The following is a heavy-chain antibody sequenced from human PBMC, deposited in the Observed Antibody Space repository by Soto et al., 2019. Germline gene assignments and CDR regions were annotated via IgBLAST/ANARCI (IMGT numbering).Heavy chain of an antibody. Sequence: SETLSLTCAVYGGSFSGYYWSWIRQPPGKGLEWIGEINHSGSTNYNPSLKSRLTISVDTSKNHFSLKLTSVTVADTAVYFCARRGSRLSVAVAAFDYWSQGTLVTVSS. J-gene: IGHJ4*02. CDR3: ARRGSRLSVAVAAFDY. V-gene: IGHV4-34*01. CDR2: INHSGST. CDR1: GGSFSGYY. D-gene: IGHD6-19*01.